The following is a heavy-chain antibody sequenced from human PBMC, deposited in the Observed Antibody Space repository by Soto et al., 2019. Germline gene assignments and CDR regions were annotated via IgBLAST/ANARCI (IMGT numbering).Heavy chain of an antibody. J-gene: IGHJ4*02. CDR2: IWHDGTNE. Sequence: QVRLVESGGGVVQPGRSLRLSCAASGFKFDNFGMHWVRQAPGKVPEWVAVIWHDGTNEHYADSVKSRFTIFRDNSKNTVYLQMNSLRGDDTAMYYCARDRGVGATNAKDYWGQGTRVTVSA. CDR1: GFKFDNFG. V-gene: IGHV3-33*08. CDR3: ARDRGVGATNAKDY. D-gene: IGHD1-26*01.